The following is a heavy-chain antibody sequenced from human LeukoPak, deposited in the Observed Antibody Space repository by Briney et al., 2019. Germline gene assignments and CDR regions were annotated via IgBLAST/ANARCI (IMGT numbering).Heavy chain of an antibody. CDR3: AKSNYFDSSGYFYDLDS. V-gene: IGHV3-23*01. CDR1: GFTFTDYA. D-gene: IGHD3-22*01. J-gene: IGHJ4*02. Sequence: GGSLRLSCAASGFTFTDYARSWVRQAPGKGLEWVSTISGSGGGIWYTDSVKGRFTISRDNSKNTLYLQMNGLRAEDKAVYYCAKSNYFDSSGYFYDLDSWGQGSLVTVS. CDR2: ISGSGGGI.